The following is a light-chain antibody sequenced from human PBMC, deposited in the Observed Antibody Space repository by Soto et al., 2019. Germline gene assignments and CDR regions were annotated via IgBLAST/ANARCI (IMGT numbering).Light chain of an antibody. CDR3: SSYAGFNNFV. CDR2: EVT. J-gene: IGLJ1*01. V-gene: IGLV2-8*01. CDR1: SSDVGAYNY. Sequence: CVLTRPPSASGAAGQWVTISCTGTSSDVGAYNYVSWYQQHPGKAPKLMIYEVTNRPSGVPDRFSASKSGNTASLTVSGLQAEDEADYFCSSYAGFNNFVFGTGTKVTVL.